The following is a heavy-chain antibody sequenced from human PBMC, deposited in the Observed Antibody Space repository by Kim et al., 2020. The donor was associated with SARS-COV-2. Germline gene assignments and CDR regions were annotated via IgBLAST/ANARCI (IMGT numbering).Heavy chain of an antibody. CDR1: GFIFSRDA. Sequence: GGSLRLSCAASGFIFSRDAMSWVRQAPEKGLEWVSAISGSGSSTYYADSVKGRFTISRDNSKNTLYLQMSSLRAEDTAVYYCAKEVASDSSGYWYWYFDLWGRGTLVTVSS. V-gene: IGHV3-23*01. CDR3: AKEVASDSSGYWYWYFDL. CDR2: ISGSGSST. D-gene: IGHD3-22*01. J-gene: IGHJ2*01.